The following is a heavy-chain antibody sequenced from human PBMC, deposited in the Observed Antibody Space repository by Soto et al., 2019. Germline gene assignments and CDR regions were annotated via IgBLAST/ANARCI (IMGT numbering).Heavy chain of an antibody. D-gene: IGHD1-1*01. CDR1: GYTFPNYY. J-gene: IGHJ4*02. CDR2: INPSGGTT. V-gene: IGHV1-46*03. CDR3: SRTLVPTGTDY. Sequence: ASVKVSCKASGYTFPNYYMYWVRQAPGQGLEWMGFINPSGGTTAYAQKFQGRLTMTSDTSTSTVYMELSSLRSEDTAMYYCSRTLVPTGTDYWGQGTLVTVSS.